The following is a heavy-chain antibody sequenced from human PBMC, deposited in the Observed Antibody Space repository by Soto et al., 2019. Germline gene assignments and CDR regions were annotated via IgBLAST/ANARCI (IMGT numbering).Heavy chain of an antibody. CDR3: ARGLQGAVAGTSYYYYYGMDV. J-gene: IGHJ6*02. CDR2: ISAYNGNT. CDR1: GYTFTSYG. V-gene: IGHV1-18*01. D-gene: IGHD6-19*01. Sequence: ASVKVSCKASGYTFTSYGISWVRQAPGQGLEWMGWISAYNGNTNYAQKLQGRVTMTTDTSTSTAYMELRSLRSDDTAVYYCARGLQGAVAGTSYYYYYGMDVWGQGTTVTVPS.